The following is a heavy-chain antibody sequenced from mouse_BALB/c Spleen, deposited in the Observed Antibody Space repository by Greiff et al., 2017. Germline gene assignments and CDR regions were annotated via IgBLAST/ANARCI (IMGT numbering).Heavy chain of an antibody. CDR1: GFSLTSYG. J-gene: IGHJ4*01. D-gene: IGHD1-2*01. CDR3: ARENYGLYYYAMDY. CDR2: IWAGGST. Sequence: QVHVKQSGPGLVAPSQSLSITCTVSGFSLTSYGVHWVRQPPGKGLEWLGVIWAGGSTNYNSALMSRLSISKDNSKSQVFLKMNSLQTDDTAMYYCARENYGLYYYAMDYWGQGTSVTVSS. V-gene: IGHV2-9*02.